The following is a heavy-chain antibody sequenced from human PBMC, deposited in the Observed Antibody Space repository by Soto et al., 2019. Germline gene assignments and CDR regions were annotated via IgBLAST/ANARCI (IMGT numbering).Heavy chain of an antibody. CDR3: ARLRSGWSIDY. CDR1: GFSFSGNW. CDR2: VNEDGSEK. J-gene: IGHJ4*02. V-gene: IGHV3-7*03. D-gene: IGHD6-19*01. Sequence: EVQLVESGGGLVQPGGSLRLSCAASGFSFSGNWMPWVRQAPGKGLEWVANVNEDGSEKNYVDSVKGRFTISRDNAKNSLYLQVNSLTAADTAVYYCARLRSGWSIDYWGQGALVTVSS.